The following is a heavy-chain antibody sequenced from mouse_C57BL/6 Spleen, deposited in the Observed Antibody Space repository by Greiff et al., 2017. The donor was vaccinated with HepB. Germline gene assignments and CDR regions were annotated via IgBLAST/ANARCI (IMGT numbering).Heavy chain of an antibody. V-gene: IGHV1-81*01. Sequence: QVQLQQSGAELARPGASVKLSCKASGYTFTSYGISWVKQRTGQGLEWIGEIYPRSGNTYYNEKFKGKATLTADKSSSTAYMELLSLTSEDSAVYFCARQLRLPEAYWGQGTLVTVSA. CDR2: IYPRSGNT. J-gene: IGHJ3*01. D-gene: IGHD3-2*02. CDR3: ARQLRLPEAY. CDR1: GYTFTSYG.